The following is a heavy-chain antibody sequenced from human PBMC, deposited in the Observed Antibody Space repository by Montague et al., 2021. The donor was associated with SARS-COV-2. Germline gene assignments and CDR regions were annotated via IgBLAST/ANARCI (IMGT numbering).Heavy chain of an antibody. CDR3: ARGRTVTTFYYYYNGMDV. J-gene: IGHJ6*02. D-gene: IGHD4-17*01. V-gene: IGHV4-34*01. CDR1: GGSFSGYY. CDR2: INHSGST. Sequence: SETLSLTCAVYGGSFSGYYWSWIRQSPGKGLEWIGEINHSGSTNYNPSLKSRVTISVDTSKNQFSLKLSSVTAADTAVYYCARGRTVTTFYYYYNGMDVWGQGTTVTVSS.